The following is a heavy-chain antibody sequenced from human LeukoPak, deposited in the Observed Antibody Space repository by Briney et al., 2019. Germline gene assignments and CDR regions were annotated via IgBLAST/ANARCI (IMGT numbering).Heavy chain of an antibody. CDR3: AKDQLTTVTTSFDY. V-gene: IGHV3-23*01. CDR1: GFTFSNYA. CDR2: ISGSGVTT. D-gene: IGHD4-11*01. Sequence: GGSLRLSCAASGFTFSNYAMSWVRQAPGKGLEWVSAISGSGVTTYYADSVKGRFTISRDNPKNTLYLQMNSLRAEDTAVYYWAKDQLTTVTTSFDYWGQGTLVTVSS. J-gene: IGHJ4*02.